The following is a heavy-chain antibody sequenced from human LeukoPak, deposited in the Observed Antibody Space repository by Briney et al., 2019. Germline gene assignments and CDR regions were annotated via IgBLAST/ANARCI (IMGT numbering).Heavy chain of an antibody. CDR2: IIPILGIA. CDR1: GGTFSSYA. CDR3: ARGSLLSDHRALDI. Sequence: GASVKVSCKASGGTFSSYAISWVRQAPGQGLEWMGRIIPILGIANYAQKFQGRVTITADKSTSTAYMELSSLRSEDTAVYYCARGSLLSDHRALDIWGQGTMVTVSS. J-gene: IGHJ3*02. V-gene: IGHV1-69*04.